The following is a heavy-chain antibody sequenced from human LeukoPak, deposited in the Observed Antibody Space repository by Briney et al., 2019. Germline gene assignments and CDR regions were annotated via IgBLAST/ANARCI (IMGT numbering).Heavy chain of an antibody. CDR2: ISSNGGTT. V-gene: IGHV3-64D*09. Sequence: GGSLRLSCSASGFTFSSYAMHWVRQAPGKGLEYVSTISSNGGTTYYADLVKGRFTISRDNSKNTLYLQMSSLRAEDTAVYYCVKGHDSSGYYLSYFDYWGQGALVTVSS. CDR3: VKGHDSSGYYLSYFDY. CDR1: GFTFSSYA. J-gene: IGHJ4*02. D-gene: IGHD3-22*01.